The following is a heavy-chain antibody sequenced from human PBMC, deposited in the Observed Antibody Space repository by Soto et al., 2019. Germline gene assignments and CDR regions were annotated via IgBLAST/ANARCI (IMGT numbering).Heavy chain of an antibody. Sequence: PGGSLRLSCAASGFTFSDYYMSWIRQAPGKGLEWVSYISSSGSTIYYADSVKGRFTISRDNAKNSLYLQMNSLRAEDTAVYYCARDKGWNHVYWFDPWGQGTLVTVSS. CDR3: ARDKGWNHVYWFDP. CDR2: ISSSGSTI. V-gene: IGHV3-11*01. CDR1: GFTFSDYY. D-gene: IGHD1-1*01. J-gene: IGHJ5*02.